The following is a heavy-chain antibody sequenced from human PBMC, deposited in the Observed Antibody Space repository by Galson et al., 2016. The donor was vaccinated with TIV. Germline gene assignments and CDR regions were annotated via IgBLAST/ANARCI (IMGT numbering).Heavy chain of an antibody. CDR3: ARVSGVVRGYGLDV. CDR1: GFTVSGTS. Sequence: SLRLSCAGSGFTVSGTSMSWVRQAPGKGLEWVSLIYSAGNTFYADSVKGRFTLSRDNSKNTVYLQISSLRVEDTAVYYCARVSGVVRGYGLDVWGRGTMVTVAS. CDR2: IYSAGNT. D-gene: IGHD3-10*01. J-gene: IGHJ6*02. V-gene: IGHV3-53*01.